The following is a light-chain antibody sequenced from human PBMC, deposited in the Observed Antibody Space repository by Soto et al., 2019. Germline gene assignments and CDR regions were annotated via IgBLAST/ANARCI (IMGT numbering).Light chain of an antibody. J-gene: IGKJ1*01. CDR1: QSVSSSY. Sequence: EIVLTQSPGTLSLSPGERATLSCRASQSVSSSYLAWYQQKPGQAPRLLIYGASSRATVIPDRFSGSGSGTDFTLTISRLEPEDFAVYYCQQYANSPETFGQGTKVEIK. CDR3: QQYANSPET. V-gene: IGKV3-20*01. CDR2: GAS.